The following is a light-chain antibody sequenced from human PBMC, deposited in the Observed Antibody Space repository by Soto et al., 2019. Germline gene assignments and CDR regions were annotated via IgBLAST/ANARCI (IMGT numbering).Light chain of an antibody. J-gene: IGLJ3*02. V-gene: IGLV2-14*01. Sequence: QSALTQPASVSGSPGQSIAISCTGTSCDVGGYNYVSWYQQHPGKAPKLIIYEVSNRPSGVSNRFSGSKSGNTASLTISGLQAEDEADYYCTSYTSSSPRKVFGGGTKLTVL. CDR2: EVS. CDR3: TSYTSSSPRKV. CDR1: SCDVGGYNY.